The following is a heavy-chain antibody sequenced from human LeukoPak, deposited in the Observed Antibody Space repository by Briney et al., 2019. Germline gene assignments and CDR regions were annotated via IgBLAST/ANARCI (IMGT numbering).Heavy chain of an antibody. Sequence: ASVKVSCKASGYTFTSYDINWVRQATGQGLAWMGWMNPNSGNTGYAQKFQGRVTMTRNTSVSTAYMELSSLRSEDTAVYYCARGGYDFGYYYYGMDVWGQGTTVTVSS. D-gene: IGHD3-3*01. J-gene: IGHJ6*02. CDR1: GYTFTSYD. CDR3: ARGGYDFGYYYYGMDV. V-gene: IGHV1-8*01. CDR2: MNPNSGNT.